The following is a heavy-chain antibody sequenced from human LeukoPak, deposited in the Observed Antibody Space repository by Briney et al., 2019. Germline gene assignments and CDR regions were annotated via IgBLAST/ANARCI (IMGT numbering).Heavy chain of an antibody. J-gene: IGHJ2*01. CDR2: IYYSGST. Sequence: SETLSLTCTVSGGSISSYYWSWIRQPPGKGLEWIGYIYYSGSTNYNPSLKSRVTISVDTSKNQFSLKLSSVTAADTAVYYCARRYYTDWHFDLWGRGTLVTVSS. D-gene: IGHD2-2*02. V-gene: IGHV4-59*08. CDR1: GGSISSYY. CDR3: ARRYYTDWHFDL.